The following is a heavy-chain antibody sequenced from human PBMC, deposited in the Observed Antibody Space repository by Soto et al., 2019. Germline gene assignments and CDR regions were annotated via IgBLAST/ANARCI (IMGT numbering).Heavy chain of an antibody. CDR2: ISYDGSNK. CDR1: GFTFSSYG. D-gene: IGHD2-15*01. CDR3: AKDRAVVVVAATLGFRSNPDS. J-gene: IGHJ4*02. Sequence: QVQLVESGGGVVQPGRSLRLSCAASGFTFSSYGMHCVRQAPGKGLEWVSVISYDGSNKYYADSVKVRFTISRDNSKNTLYLQMNSLRAEDTAVYYCAKDRAVVVVAATLGFRSNPDSWGQGTLVTVST. V-gene: IGHV3-30*18.